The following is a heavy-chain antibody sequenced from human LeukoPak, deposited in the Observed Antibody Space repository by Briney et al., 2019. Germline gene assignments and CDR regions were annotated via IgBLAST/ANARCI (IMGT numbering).Heavy chain of an antibody. CDR1: GGSISSGSYY. D-gene: IGHD6-19*01. J-gene: IGHJ4*02. CDR3: ARVGVAGPYYFDY. CDR2: IYTSGST. V-gene: IGHV4-61*02. Sequence: SQTLSLTCTVSGGSISSGSYYWSWIRQPAGKGLEWIGRIYTSGSTNYNPSLKSRVTISVDTSKNQFSLKLSSVTAADTAVYYCARVGVAGPYYFDYWGQGTLVTVSS.